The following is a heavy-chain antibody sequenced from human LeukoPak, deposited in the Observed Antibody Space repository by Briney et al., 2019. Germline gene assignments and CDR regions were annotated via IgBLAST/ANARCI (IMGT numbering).Heavy chain of an antibody. CDR2: IYPGDSDT. Sequence: GESLKISCKGSGYSFTSYWIGWVRQMPGKGLEWMGIIYPGDSDTRYSPSFQAQVPIPAAKSTSTAYLQWSSLKASDTAMYYCARHCVVVPAAISSYYYYGMDVWGQGTTVTVSS. CDR1: GYSFTSYW. CDR3: ARHCVVVPAAISSYYYYGMDV. D-gene: IGHD2-2*01. V-gene: IGHV5-51*01. J-gene: IGHJ6*02.